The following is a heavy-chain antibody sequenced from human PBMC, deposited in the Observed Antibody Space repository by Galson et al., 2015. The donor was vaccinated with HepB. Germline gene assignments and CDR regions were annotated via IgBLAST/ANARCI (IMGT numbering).Heavy chain of an antibody. CDR3: ARLKEGP. CDR2: IYPTNSEI. V-gene: IGHV5-51*01. J-gene: IGHJ5*02. CDR1: RYSFTNCW. Sequence: QSGAEVKKPGESLKISCQGSRYSFTNCWIAWVRQMPGKGLEWMGIIYPTNSEIRYSPSFQGQVTISADTSISTAYLQWDSLKASDTAMYYCARLKEGPWGQGTLVTVSS.